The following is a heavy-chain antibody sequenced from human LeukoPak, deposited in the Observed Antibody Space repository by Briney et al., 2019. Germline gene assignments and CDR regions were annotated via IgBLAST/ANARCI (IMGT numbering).Heavy chain of an antibody. CDR3: ARDPQPYGDYDTYYFDY. Sequence: PGGSLRLSRAASGFTFSSYSMNWVGQAPGKGLEWVSSISSSSSYIYYADSVKGRFTISRDNAKNSLYLQMNSLRAEDTAVYYCARDPQPYGDYDTYYFDYWGQGTLVTVSS. J-gene: IGHJ4*02. CDR1: GFTFSSYS. D-gene: IGHD4-17*01. CDR2: ISSSSSYI. V-gene: IGHV3-21*01.